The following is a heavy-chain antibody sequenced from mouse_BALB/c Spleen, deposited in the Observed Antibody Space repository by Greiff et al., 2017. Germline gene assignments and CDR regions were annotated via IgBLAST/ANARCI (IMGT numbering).Heavy chain of an antibody. CDR2: IYPGNSDT. CDR3: TRYKTGSGWYPFAY. D-gene: IGHD1-1*02. V-gene: IGHV1-5*01. Sequence: VQLKQSGTVLARPGASVKMSCKASGYTFTSYWMHWVKQRPGQGLEWIGAIYPGNSDTSYNQKFKGKAKLTAVTSTSTAYMELSSLTNEDSAVYYCTRYKTGSGWYPFAYWGQGTLVTVSA. J-gene: IGHJ3*01. CDR1: GYTFTSYW.